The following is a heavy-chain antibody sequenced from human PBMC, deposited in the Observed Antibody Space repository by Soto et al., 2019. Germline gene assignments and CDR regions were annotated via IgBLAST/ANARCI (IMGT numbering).Heavy chain of an antibody. CDR1: GGSFSTYS. Sequence: QLQLVQSGTELKKPGSSVKVSCKASGGSFSTYSITWVRQAPGQGPEWMGRIIPMLDITDYAQKLQGRVTITADKSSSTPYVELIRLTSQDTAVYYCAQDVGDLGQGTLVTVSS. J-gene: IGHJ1*01. V-gene: IGHV1-69*04. CDR2: IIPMLDIT. CDR3: AQDVGD. D-gene: IGHD1-26*01.